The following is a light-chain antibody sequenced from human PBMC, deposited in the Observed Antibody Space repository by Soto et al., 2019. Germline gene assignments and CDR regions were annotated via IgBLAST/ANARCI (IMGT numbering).Light chain of an antibody. CDR1: QGVSSY. Sequence: EIVLTQSPATLSWSPGERATLSCGASQGVSSYLAWYQQKPGQAPRLLIYDASNRATGIPARFSGSGPGTDFTLTISSLEPEDFAVYYCQQRSNWHPSTFGQGTRLEIK. V-gene: IGKV3D-11*01. CDR3: QQRSNWHPST. CDR2: DAS. J-gene: IGKJ5*01.